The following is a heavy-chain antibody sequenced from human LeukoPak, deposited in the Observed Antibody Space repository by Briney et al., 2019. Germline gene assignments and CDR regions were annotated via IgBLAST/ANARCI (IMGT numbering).Heavy chain of an antibody. D-gene: IGHD1-26*01. CDR1: GFTFSNYN. J-gene: IGHJ4*02. CDR3: ARDLMGWDLHYFDY. Sequence: GSLRLSCAASGFTFSNYNMNWVRPAPGKGLEWVSSISSSSSYIYYADSVKGRFTISRDNAKNSLYLQMHSLRAEDTAVYYCARDLMGWDLHYFDYWGQGTLVTVSS. V-gene: IGHV3-21*01. CDR2: ISSSSSYI.